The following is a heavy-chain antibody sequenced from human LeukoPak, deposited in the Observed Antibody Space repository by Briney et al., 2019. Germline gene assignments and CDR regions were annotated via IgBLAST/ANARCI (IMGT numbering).Heavy chain of an antibody. Sequence: ASVKVSCKASGDTFTSYYMHWVRQAPGQGLEWVGIISPSGGSTSYAQKYQGRVTMTRDMSTSTAYMELSRLRSDDTAVYYCATQYGSGSLFDYWGQGTLVTVSS. CDR1: GDTFTSYY. CDR3: ATQYGSGSLFDY. V-gene: IGHV1-46*01. CDR2: ISPSGGST. D-gene: IGHD3-10*01. J-gene: IGHJ4*02.